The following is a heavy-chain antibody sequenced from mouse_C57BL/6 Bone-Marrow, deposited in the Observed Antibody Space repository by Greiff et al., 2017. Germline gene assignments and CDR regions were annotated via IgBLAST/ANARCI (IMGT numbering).Heavy chain of an antibody. CDR1: GYTFTDYN. CDR2: INPNNGGT. CDR3: ARSRYEDWYFGG. Sequence: EVQLQESGPELVKPGASVKMSCKASGYTFTDYNMHWVKQSHGKSLEWIGYINPNNGGTSYNQKFKGKATLTVNKSSSTAYMELRSLTSEDSAVYYCARSRYEDWYFGGWGTGPTVTVSS. V-gene: IGHV1-22*01. D-gene: IGHD2-3*01. J-gene: IGHJ1*03.